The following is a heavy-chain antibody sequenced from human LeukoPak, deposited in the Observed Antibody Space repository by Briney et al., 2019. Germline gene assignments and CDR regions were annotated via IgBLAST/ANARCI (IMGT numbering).Heavy chain of an antibody. Sequence: GGSLRLSCAASGFTFNGYWMSWVRQAPGKGLEWVANIKEDGSAQYYVGSVKGRFTISRDNAKNSLYLQMNSLRAEDMALYYCAKGGHSFGIVGARRAFDIWGQGTMVTVSS. CDR1: GFTFNGYW. CDR3: AKGGHSFGIVGARRAFDI. CDR2: IKEDGSAQ. V-gene: IGHV3-7*03. D-gene: IGHD1-26*01. J-gene: IGHJ3*02.